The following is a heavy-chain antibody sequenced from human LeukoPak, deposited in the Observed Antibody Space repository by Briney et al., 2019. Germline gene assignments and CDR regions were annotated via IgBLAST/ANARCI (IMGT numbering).Heavy chain of an antibody. J-gene: IGHJ3*02. CDR2: INSDGSTT. Sequence: PGGSLRLSCAASGLTFSRYWMHWVRQAPGKGLVWVSRINSDGSTTSYADSVKGRFTISRDNAEKSLYLQMNSLRVEDTAVYYCAREVTPPPNYSDTSGYYDAFDMWGQGTTVIVSS. CDR1: GLTFSRYW. CDR3: AREVTPPPNYSDTSGYYDAFDM. V-gene: IGHV3-74*01. D-gene: IGHD3-22*01.